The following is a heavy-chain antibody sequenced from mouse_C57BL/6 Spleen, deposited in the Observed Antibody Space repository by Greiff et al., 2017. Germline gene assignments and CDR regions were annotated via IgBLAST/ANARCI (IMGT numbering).Heavy chain of an antibody. V-gene: IGHV1-39*01. CDR1: GYSFTDYN. Sequence: VQLQQSGPELVKPGASVKISCTASGYSFTDYNMNWVKQSHGKSLEWLGVINPKYGTTSYNQKFKGQATLTVDQSSSTAYMQLNSLTSEDAAVYYCAREISRSKYWYFDVWGKGTTVTVSS. CDR2: INPKYGTT. D-gene: IGHD1-1*01. J-gene: IGHJ1*03. CDR3: AREISRSKYWYFDV.